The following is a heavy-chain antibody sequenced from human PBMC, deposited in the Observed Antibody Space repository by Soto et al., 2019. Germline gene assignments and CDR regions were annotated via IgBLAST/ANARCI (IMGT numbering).Heavy chain of an antibody. CDR1: GGSISSGGYY. Sequence: SETLSLTCTVSGGSISSGGYYWSWIRQHPGKGLEWIGYIYYSGSTYYNPSLKSRVTISVDTSKNQFSLKLSSVTAADTAVYYCARDPFPLYCTNGVCYTDYYGMDVWGQGTTVTVSS. V-gene: IGHV4-31*03. CDR3: ARDPFPLYCTNGVCYTDYYGMDV. J-gene: IGHJ6*02. CDR2: IYYSGST. D-gene: IGHD2-8*01.